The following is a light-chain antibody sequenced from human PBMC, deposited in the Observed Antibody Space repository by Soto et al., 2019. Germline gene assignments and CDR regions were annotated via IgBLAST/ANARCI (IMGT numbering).Light chain of an antibody. CDR1: HTISSIY. J-gene: IGKJ1*01. CDR3: QQYVTSSPRT. CDR2: GIS. V-gene: IGKV3-20*01. Sequence: EIVLTQSPGTLSLSPGERATLSCRASHTISSIYLAWYQQKPGQAPRLLMYGISRRATGIPDRFSGSGSGTDVTLTITRLEPEDVAVYYCQQYVTSSPRTFGQGTKVEIK.